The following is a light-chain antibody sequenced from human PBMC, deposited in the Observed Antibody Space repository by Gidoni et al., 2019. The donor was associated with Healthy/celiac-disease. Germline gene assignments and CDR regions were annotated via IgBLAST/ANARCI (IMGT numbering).Light chain of an antibody. CDR2: GNS. V-gene: IGLV1-40*01. CDR3: QSYDSSLSGVV. J-gene: IGLJ2*01. Sequence: QSVLTQPPSVSGAPGQRVTISCTGSSSNIGAGYAVHWYQQLPGTAPNLLIYGNSTRPSGVPDRFSGSKSGTSASLAITGLQAEDEADYYCQSYDSSLSGVVFGGGTKLTVL. CDR1: SSNIGAGYA.